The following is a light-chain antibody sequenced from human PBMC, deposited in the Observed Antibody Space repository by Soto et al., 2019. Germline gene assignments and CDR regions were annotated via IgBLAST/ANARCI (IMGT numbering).Light chain of an antibody. Sequence: EIVMTQSPATLSVSPGERATLSCRASQTVLTNLAWYQQKPGQAPRLLIYGASTRATAIPARFSGSGSATEFTLTISRMEPEDFAVYYCQQFSSTPSWTFGQGTKVDIK. CDR3: QQFSSTPSWT. CDR2: GAS. V-gene: IGKV3-15*01. CDR1: QTVLTN. J-gene: IGKJ1*01.